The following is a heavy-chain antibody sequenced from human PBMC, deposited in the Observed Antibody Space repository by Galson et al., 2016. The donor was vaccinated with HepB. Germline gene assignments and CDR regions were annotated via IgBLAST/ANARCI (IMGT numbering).Heavy chain of an antibody. CDR3: VQDSDTGWSYPHY. D-gene: IGHD2-15*01. CDR2: IFHDGSEL. CDR1: GFNFKNYG. V-gene: IGHV3-33*06. Sequence: SLRLSCAGSGFNFKNYGMHWVRQALGKGLEWVAVIFHDGSELYYADSVKGRFTISRDNSKNTVDLQMNSLRVEDTAVYSCVQDSDTGWSYPHYWGQGSLVTVSS. J-gene: IGHJ4*02.